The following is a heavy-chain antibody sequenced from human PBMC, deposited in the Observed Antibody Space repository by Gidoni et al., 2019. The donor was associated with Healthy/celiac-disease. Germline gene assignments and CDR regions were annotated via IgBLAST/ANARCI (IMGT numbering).Heavy chain of an antibody. J-gene: IGHJ4*02. CDR1: GVTVSSNY. CDR2: IYSGGST. V-gene: IGHV3-66*01. CDR3: ARGPSPAIQLWFLYFDY. Sequence: EVQLVASGGGLVEPGGSLRRCCAASGVTVSSNYMSWVRQAPGKGLEWVSVIYSGGSTYDADAVKGRFTISRDNSKNTLYLQMNSLRAEDTAVYYCARGPSPAIQLWFLYFDYWGQGTLVTVSS. D-gene: IGHD5-18*01.